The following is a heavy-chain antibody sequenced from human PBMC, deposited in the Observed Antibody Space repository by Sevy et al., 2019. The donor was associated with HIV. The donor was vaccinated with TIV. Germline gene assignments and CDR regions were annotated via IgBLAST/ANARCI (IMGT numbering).Heavy chain of an antibody. CDR1: GFTFSSYS. V-gene: IGHV3-21*01. CDR3: AREHSGWYYYYYYMDV. J-gene: IGHJ6*03. CDR2: ISSSSSYI. D-gene: IGHD6-19*01. Sequence: GGSLRLSCAASGFTFSSYSMNWVRQAPGKGLEWVSSISSSSSYIYYADSVKGRFTISRDNAKNSLYLQMNSLRAEDTAVYYCAREHSGWYYYYYYMDVWGKGTTVTVSS.